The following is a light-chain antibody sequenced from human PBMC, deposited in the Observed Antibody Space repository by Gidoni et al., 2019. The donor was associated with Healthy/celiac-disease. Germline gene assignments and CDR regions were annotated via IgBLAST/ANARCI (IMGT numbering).Light chain of an antibody. CDR2: ENN. J-gene: IGLJ3*02. CDR3: GTWDSSLSAWV. Sequence: QSVFTQPPSVSAAPGQKVTISCSGSSSNIGNNYVSWYQQLPGTAPKLIIYENNKRPSGCPARFSGSKSVTSATLGIPGRQTGDEADYYCGTWDSSLSAWVFGGGTKLTVL. CDR1: SSNIGNNY. V-gene: IGLV1-51*02.